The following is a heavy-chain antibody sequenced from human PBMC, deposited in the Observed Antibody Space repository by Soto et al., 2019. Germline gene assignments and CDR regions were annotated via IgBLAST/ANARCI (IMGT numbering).Heavy chain of an antibody. V-gene: IGHV4-39*01. CDR3: ATMGTPATGLYYFDY. J-gene: IGHJ4*02. CDR1: GGSISGYS. Sequence: SETLSLTCTVPGGSISGYSWDWIRQPPGKGLEWIGSIFYSGSTYYNPSLKSRVTISVDTSKNQFSLNLSFVTAADTAVYYCATMGTPATGLYYFDYWGQGTLVTVSS. CDR2: IFYSGST. D-gene: IGHD1-7*01.